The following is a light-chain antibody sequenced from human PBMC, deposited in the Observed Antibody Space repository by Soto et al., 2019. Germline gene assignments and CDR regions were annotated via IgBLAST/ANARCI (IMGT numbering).Light chain of an antibody. Sequence: DIQMTQSPSTLSASVGDRVTITCRASQSNNNWLAWSQQKPGKAPKLLIYRASSLEKGVPSRFSGRGAGTEFIFTITSLQPDDFATYSCQQYSSASTFGQGTKVEI. CDR2: RAS. J-gene: IGKJ1*01. CDR3: QQYSSAST. V-gene: IGKV1-5*03. CDR1: QSNNNW.